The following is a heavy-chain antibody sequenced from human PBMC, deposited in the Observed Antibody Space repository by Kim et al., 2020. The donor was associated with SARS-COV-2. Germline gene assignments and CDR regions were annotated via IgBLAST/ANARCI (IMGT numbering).Heavy chain of an antibody. CDR2: ISYDGANK. Sequence: GGSLRLSCSASGFTFSNHAMHWVRQPLGKGLEWVAIISYDGANKYYADSVKGRFTISRDDSKNTLSLQMDSLRGEDTAVYYCARVGGRVVAGGTQRGDP. CDR1: GFTFSNHA. J-gene: IGHJ5*02. CDR3: ARVGGRVVAGGTQRGDP. V-gene: IGHV3-33*05. D-gene: IGHD2-15*01.